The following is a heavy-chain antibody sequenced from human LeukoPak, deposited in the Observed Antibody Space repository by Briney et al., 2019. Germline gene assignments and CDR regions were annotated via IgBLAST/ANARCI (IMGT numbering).Heavy chain of an antibody. CDR1: GGSFSGYY. CDR3: ARPRITMVRGGLDY. Sequence: SETLSLTCAVYGGSFSGYYWSWIRQPPGKGLEWIGEINHSGSTNYNPSLKSRVTISVDTSKNQFSLKLSSVTAADTAVYYCARPRITMVRGGLDYWGQGTLVTVSS. J-gene: IGHJ4*02. D-gene: IGHD3-10*01. CDR2: INHSGST. V-gene: IGHV4-34*01.